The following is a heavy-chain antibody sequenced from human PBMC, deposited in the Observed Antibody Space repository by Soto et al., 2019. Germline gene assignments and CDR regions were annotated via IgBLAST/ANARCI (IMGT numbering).Heavy chain of an antibody. CDR1: GVSFSGYC. V-gene: IGHV4-34*01. Sequence: SETLSLTCAVYGVSFSGYCWSWIRQPPGKGLEWIGEINHSGSTNYNPSLKSRVTISVDTSKNQFSLKLSSVTAADTAVYYCARGLRLEDIVVVVAATNWFDPWGQGTLVTVSS. CDR2: INHSGST. D-gene: IGHD2-15*01. J-gene: IGHJ5*02. CDR3: ARGLRLEDIVVVVAATNWFDP.